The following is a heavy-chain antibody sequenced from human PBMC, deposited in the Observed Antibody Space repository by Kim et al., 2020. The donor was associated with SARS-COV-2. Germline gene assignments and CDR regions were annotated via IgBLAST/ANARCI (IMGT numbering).Heavy chain of an antibody. D-gene: IGHD4-17*01. V-gene: IGHV4-34*01. J-gene: IGHJ6*03. CDR2: INHSGST. Sequence: SETLSLTCAVYGGSFSGYYWSWIRQPPGKGLEWIGEINHSGSTNYNPSLKSRVTISVDTAKNQFSLKLSSVTAADTAAYYCARGGPHRGYGDRLGYDYY. CDR1: GGSFSGYY. CDR3: ARGGPHRGYGDRLGYDYY.